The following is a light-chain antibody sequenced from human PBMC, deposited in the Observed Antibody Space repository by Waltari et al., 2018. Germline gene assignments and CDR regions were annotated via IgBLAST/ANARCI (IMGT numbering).Light chain of an antibody. CDR2: EVS. CDR3: SSYAGSNNLVV. J-gene: IGLJ2*01. CDR1: RSDVGGYTY. V-gene: IGLV2-8*01. Sequence: QSALTQPPSASGSPGQSVTLPCTGTRSDVGGYTYVSWYQQHPGKVPKLMIYEVSKRPAGVPDRVSGSKSGNTASLTVSGLQAEDEADYYCSSYAGSNNLVVFGGGTKLTVL.